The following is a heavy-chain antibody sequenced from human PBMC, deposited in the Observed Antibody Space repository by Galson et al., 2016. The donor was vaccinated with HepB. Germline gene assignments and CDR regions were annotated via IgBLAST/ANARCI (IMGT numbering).Heavy chain of an antibody. CDR2: IRDIGNSYAT. V-gene: IGHV3-73*01. CDR1: GFIFSESG. D-gene: IGHD2/OR15-2a*01. J-gene: IGHJ6*02. Sequence: SLRLSCAASGFIFSESGIHWVRQASGKGLEWIGRIRDIGNSYATAYAASVEGRFTISRDHAKNSLFLQITSLRAEDAAVYYCARDLSLGGGSTWYDVMDVWGQGTTVTVSS. CDR3: ARDLSLGGGSTWYDVMDV.